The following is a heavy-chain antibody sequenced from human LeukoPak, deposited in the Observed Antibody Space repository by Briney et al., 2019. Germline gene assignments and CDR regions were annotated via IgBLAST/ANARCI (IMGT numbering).Heavy chain of an antibody. CDR1: GFTFSSYA. Sequence: GGSLRLSCAASGFTFSSYAMHWVRQAPGKGLEWVAVISYDGSNKYYADSVKGRFTISRDNSKNTLYLQMNSLRAEDTAVYYCARETSHSGWYPENWFDPWGQGTLVTVSS. V-gene: IGHV3-30*04. CDR2: ISYDGSNK. CDR3: ARETSHSGWYPENWFDP. J-gene: IGHJ5*02. D-gene: IGHD6-19*01.